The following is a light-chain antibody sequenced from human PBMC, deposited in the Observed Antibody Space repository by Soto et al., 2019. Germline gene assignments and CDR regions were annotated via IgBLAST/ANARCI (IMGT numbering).Light chain of an antibody. CDR3: QQYNIWPLT. CDR1: QTDRDN. Sequence: EIVMTQSPATLSVSPGERATLSCRASQTDRDNLAWYQQKPGQAPRLLIYGASIRATGIPARFSGSGSGTEFTLTIDTLQSEDFAVYYCQQYNIWPLTFGGGTKVEIK. V-gene: IGKV3D-15*03. CDR2: GAS. J-gene: IGKJ4*01.